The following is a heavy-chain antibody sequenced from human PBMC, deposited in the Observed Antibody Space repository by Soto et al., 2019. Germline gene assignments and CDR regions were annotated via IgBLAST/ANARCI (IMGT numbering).Heavy chain of an antibody. CDR2: IYYSGST. J-gene: IGHJ4*02. Sequence: PSETLSLTCPFSGFSISRSSYYWGWIRQPPGKGLEWIGSIYYSGSTYSNPSLKNRVTISVDTSKNHFSLKLSSVTAADTAVYYCATGRSGGLVVVDYWGQGTLVTVSS. V-gene: IGHV4-39*02. CDR1: GFSISRSSYY. CDR3: ATGRSGGLVVVDY. D-gene: IGHD2-8*02.